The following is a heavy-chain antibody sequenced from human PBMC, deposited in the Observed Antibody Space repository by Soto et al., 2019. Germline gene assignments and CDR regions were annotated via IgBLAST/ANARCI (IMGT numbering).Heavy chain of an antibody. D-gene: IGHD4-17*01. V-gene: IGHV2-5*02. Sequence: QITLKESGPTLVKPTQTLTLTCTFSGFSLSTSGVGVGWIRQPPGKALEWLAIIYWDDDKRYSPSLKSRLHNTQDTSKTPVVLTITNKDPVDTAPYFCTHATTVTDDFDYWGQGTLVTVSS. CDR3: THATTVTDDFDY. CDR2: IYWDDDK. CDR1: GFSLSTSGVG. J-gene: IGHJ4*02.